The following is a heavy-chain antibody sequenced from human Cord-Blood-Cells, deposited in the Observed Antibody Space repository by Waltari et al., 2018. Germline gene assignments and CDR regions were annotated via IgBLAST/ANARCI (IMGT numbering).Heavy chain of an antibody. J-gene: IGHJ4*02. D-gene: IGHD3-9*01. Sequence: EVQLVESGGGLVQPGGSLRLSCAASGFTFSRYSLNWVRPAPGKGLEWVSYISSSSSTIYYADSVKGRFTISRDNAKNSLYLQMNSLRDEDTAVYYCARVLTLSSAYYFDYWGQGTLVTVSS. V-gene: IGHV3-48*02. CDR1: GFTFSRYS. CDR3: ARVLTLSSAYYFDY. CDR2: ISSSSSTI.